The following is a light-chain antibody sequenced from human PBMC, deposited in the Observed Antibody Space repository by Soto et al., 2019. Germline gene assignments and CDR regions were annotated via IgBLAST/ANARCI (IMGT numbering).Light chain of an antibody. CDR1: QTVSSNY. CDR3: QQYTGPPTT. Sequence: EIILTQSSDTLSFSPGERTTLSFRASQTVSSNYLAWCQQRPGQAPRLLIYGASTRAAGIPDRFSGSGSGTDFTLTITRLEPEDSAVYFCQQYTGPPTTFGQGTRLEIK. V-gene: IGKV3-20*01. J-gene: IGKJ5*01. CDR2: GAS.